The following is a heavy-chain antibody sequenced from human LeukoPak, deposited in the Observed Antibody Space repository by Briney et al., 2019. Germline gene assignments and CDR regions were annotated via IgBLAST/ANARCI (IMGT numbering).Heavy chain of an antibody. D-gene: IGHD3-22*01. CDR3: ARPLGNGYSYWYFDL. V-gene: IGHV4-59*01. J-gene: IGHJ2*01. CDR1: GGSIRSYY. Sequence: PSETLSLTCTVSGGSIRSYYWTWIRQPPGKGLEWIGYIYYSGSTGYNPSLKSRVTMSLDTSKSQISLKLTSVTAADTAVYYCARPLGNGYSYWYFDLWGRGTLVTVSS. CDR2: IYYSGST.